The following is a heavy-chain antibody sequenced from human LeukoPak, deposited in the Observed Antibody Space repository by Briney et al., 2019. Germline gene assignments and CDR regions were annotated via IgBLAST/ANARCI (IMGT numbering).Heavy chain of an antibody. CDR1: LGFPSGYM. V-gene: IGHV4-34*01. CDR2: INHSGST. CDR3: ASGDLTSIPKVVVPARWFAR. D-gene: IGHD2-2*01. Sequence: SETLSDTPVHHLGFPSGYMSYAICPPPGKGLEWSGEINHSGSTNYNPSLQSRATISVDTSKKQFSLTLSSVASADTAVYYCASGDLTSIPKVVVPARWFARWGQGTLVTVSS. J-gene: IGHJ5*02.